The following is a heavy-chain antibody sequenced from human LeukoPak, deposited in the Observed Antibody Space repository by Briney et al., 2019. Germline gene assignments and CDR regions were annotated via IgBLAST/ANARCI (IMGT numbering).Heavy chain of an antibody. CDR2: IYSDLST. CDR3: ARVGSPG. J-gene: IGHJ4*02. D-gene: IGHD3-10*01. CDR1: GFTVSSNY. V-gene: IGHV3-53*01. Sequence: GGSLRLSCAASGFTVSSNYMSWVRQAPGKGLEWVSVIYSDLSTYYAVSVKGRFTISRDNSKNTLYLHMNSLRAEDTAVHYCARVGSPGWGQGTLVTVSS.